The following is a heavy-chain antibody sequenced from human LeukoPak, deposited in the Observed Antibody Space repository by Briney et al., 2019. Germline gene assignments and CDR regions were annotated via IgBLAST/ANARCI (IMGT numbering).Heavy chain of an antibody. V-gene: IGHV1-2*02. CDR1: GYTFTGYY. D-gene: IGHD6-6*01. J-gene: IGHJ4*02. Sequence: ASVKVSCKASGYTFTGYYMHWVRQAPGQGLEWMGWINPNSGGTNYAQKFQGRVTMTRDTSISTAYMELSRLRSDDTAVYYCARARVAARAWADYWGQGTLVTVSP. CDR2: INPNSGGT. CDR3: ARARVAARAWADY.